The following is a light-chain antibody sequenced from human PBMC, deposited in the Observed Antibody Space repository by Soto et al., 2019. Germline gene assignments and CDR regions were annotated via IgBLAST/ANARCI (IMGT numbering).Light chain of an antibody. CDR2: GAS. CDR1: QSVSSSY. Sequence: EIVMTQYPATLSVSPGERATLSCRASQSVSSSYLAWYQQKPGQAPRLLIYGASSRATGIPDRFSGSGSGTDFTLTISRLEPEDFAVYYCQQYKTFGQGTKVDIK. J-gene: IGKJ1*01. V-gene: IGKV3-20*01. CDR3: QQYKT.